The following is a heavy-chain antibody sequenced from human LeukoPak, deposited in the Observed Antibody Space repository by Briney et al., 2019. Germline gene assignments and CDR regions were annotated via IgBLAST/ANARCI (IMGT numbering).Heavy chain of an antibody. CDR2: INPKSGVT. CDR1: GYTFTGYY. D-gene: IGHD6-6*01. J-gene: IGHJ4*02. CDR3: ARDLGVAVRPFSLFY. Sequence: ASVKVSCKASGYTFTGYYMHWVRQAPRQGPEWMGWINPKSGVTNYAQKFQGRVTMTSDTSISTAYMNFSRLRSDDTAMYYCARDLGVAVRPFSLFYWGQGTLVTVSS. V-gene: IGHV1-2*02.